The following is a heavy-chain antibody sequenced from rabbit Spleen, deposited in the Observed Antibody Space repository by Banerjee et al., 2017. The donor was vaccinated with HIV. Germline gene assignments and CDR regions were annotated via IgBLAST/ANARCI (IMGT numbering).Heavy chain of an antibody. J-gene: IGHJ4*01. V-gene: IGHV1S45*01. D-gene: IGHD4-1*01. CDR2: IDAGSSGDT. CDR1: GFTLSSYYM. Sequence: QEHLKESGGGLVQPGGSLKLSCTASGFTLSSYYMNWVRQAPGKGLEWIACIDAGSSGDTYYASWAKGRFTISKTSSTTVTLQMTSLTAADTATYFCARETSSGWGVVSYYFNLWGPGTLVTVS. CDR3: ARETSSGWGVVSYYFNL.